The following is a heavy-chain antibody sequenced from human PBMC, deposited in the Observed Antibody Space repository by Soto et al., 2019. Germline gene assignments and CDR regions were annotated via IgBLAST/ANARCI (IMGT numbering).Heavy chain of an antibody. CDR1: GFTFSSYG. J-gene: IGHJ3*02. V-gene: IGHV3-30*18. CDR2: ISYDGSNK. Sequence: QVQLVESGGGVVQPGRSLRLSCAASGFTFSSYGMHWVRQAPGKGLEWVAVISYDGSNKYYADSVKGRFTISRDNSKNTLYLQMNSLRADDTAVYYCAKPRGKYCSSTSCYRAFDIWGQGTMVTVSS. D-gene: IGHD2-2*01. CDR3: AKPRGKYCSSTSCYRAFDI.